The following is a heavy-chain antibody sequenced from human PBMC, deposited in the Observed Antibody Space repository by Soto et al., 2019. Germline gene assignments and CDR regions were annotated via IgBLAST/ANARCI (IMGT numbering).Heavy chain of an antibody. J-gene: IGHJ6*02. CDR3: ARDGSYGYVYYGMDV. Sequence: LSLPCAASGFTFSSYAMHWVRQAPGKGLEWVAVISYDGSNKYYADSVKGRFTISRDNSKNTLYLQMNSLRAEDTAVYYCARDGSYGYVYYGMDVWGQGTTVTVSS. CDR2: ISYDGSNK. V-gene: IGHV3-30-3*01. D-gene: IGHD5-18*01. CDR1: GFTFSSYA.